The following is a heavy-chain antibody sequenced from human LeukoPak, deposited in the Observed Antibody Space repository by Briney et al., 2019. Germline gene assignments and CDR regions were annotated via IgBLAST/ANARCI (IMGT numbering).Heavy chain of an antibody. J-gene: IGHJ2*01. D-gene: IGHD6-19*01. Sequence: SETLSLTCTVSGGSVSSGSYYWSWLRQPPGKGLEWIGYIYYSGSTNYNPSLKSRVTISVDTSKNQFSLKLSSVTAADTAVYYCARDLIAVAGTTWYFDLWGRGTLVTVSS. V-gene: IGHV4-61*01. CDR1: GGSVSSGSYY. CDR2: IYYSGST. CDR3: ARDLIAVAGTTWYFDL.